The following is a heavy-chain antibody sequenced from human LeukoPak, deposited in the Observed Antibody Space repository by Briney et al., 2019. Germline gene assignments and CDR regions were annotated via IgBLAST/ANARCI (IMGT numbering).Heavy chain of an antibody. CDR1: GFTFSNYE. V-gene: IGHV3-48*03. Sequence: GGSLRLSCAASGFTFSNYEMNWVRQAPGKGLEWVSYISSSGSTIYYADSVKGRFTISRDNAKSSLYLQMNSLRAEDTAVYYCARDSSGYFHWFDPWGQGTLVTVSS. D-gene: IGHD3-22*01. CDR3: ARDSSGYFHWFDP. CDR2: ISSSGSTI. J-gene: IGHJ5*02.